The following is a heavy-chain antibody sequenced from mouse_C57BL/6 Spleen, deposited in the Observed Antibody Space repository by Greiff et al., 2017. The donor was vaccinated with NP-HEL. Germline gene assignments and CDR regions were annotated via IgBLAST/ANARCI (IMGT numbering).Heavy chain of an antibody. CDR2: IRSKSNNYAS. CDR3: VRQGDGYGYFDY. J-gene: IGHJ2*01. Sequence: EVKVVESGGGLVQPKGSLKLSCAASGFSFNTYAMNWVRQVPGKGLEWVARIRSKSNNYASYYADSVKDRFTISRDDSESMLYLQMNNLKTEDTAMYYCVRQGDGYGYFDYWGQGTTLTVSS. D-gene: IGHD2-3*01. V-gene: IGHV10-1*01. CDR1: GFSFNTYA.